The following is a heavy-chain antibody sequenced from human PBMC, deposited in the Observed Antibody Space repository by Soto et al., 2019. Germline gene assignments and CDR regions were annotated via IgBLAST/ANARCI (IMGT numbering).Heavy chain of an antibody. CDR1: GFTFDDYA. CDR3: AKGGSARHYYYYYMDV. Sequence: GGSLRLSCAASGFTFDDYAMHWVRQAPGKGLEWVSGISWNSGSIGYADSVKGRFTISRDNAKNSLYLQMNSLRAEDTALYYCAKGGSARHYYYYYMDVWGKGTTVTVSS. D-gene: IGHD2-15*01. CDR2: ISWNSGSI. J-gene: IGHJ6*03. V-gene: IGHV3-9*01.